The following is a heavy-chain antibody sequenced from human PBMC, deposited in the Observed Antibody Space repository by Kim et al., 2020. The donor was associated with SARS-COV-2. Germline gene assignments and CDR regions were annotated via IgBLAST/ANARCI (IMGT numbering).Heavy chain of an antibody. Sequence: GGSLRLSCAASGFTFSDYYMSWIRQAPGKGLEWVSYISSSGSTIYYADSVKGRFTISRDNAKNSLYLQMNSLRAEDTAVYYCARDPPYDSSGYQQTALFDYWGQGTLVTVSS. D-gene: IGHD3-22*01. J-gene: IGHJ4*02. V-gene: IGHV3-11*01. CDR3: ARDPPYDSSGYQQTALFDY. CDR2: ISSSGSTI. CDR1: GFTFSDYY.